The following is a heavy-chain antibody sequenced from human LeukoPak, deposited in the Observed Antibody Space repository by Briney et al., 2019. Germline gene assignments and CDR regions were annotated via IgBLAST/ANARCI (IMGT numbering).Heavy chain of an antibody. V-gene: IGHV1-2*04. Sequence: GASVKVSCKASGYTFTGYYMHWVRQAPGQGLEWMGWINPNSGGTNYAQKFQGWVTMTRDTSISTAYMELSRLRSDDTAVYYCARGTVTTEDDAFDIWGQGTMVTVSS. J-gene: IGHJ3*02. CDR3: ARGTVTTEDDAFDI. CDR2: INPNSGGT. D-gene: IGHD4-17*01. CDR1: GYTFTGYY.